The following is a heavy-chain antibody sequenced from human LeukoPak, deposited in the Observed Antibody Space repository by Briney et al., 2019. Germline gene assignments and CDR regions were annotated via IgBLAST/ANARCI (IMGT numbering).Heavy chain of an antibody. D-gene: IGHD1-26*01. CDR2: FDPEDGET. CDR3: ATDPWGVGAHSAFDI. Sequence: ASVKVSCKVSGYTLTELSMHWVRQAPGKGLEWMGGFDPEDGETIYAQKFQGRVTMTEDISTDTAYMELSSLRSEDTAVYYCATDPWGVGAHSAFDIWGQGTMVTVSS. J-gene: IGHJ3*02. V-gene: IGHV1-24*01. CDR1: GYTLTELS.